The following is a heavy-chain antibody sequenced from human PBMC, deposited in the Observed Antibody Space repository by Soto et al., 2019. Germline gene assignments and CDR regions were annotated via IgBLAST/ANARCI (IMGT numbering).Heavy chain of an antibody. D-gene: IGHD6-13*01. Sequence: QVQLVESGGGVVQPGRSLRLSCAASGFTFSSYGMHWVRQAPGKGLEWVAVIWYDGSNKYYADSVKGRFTISRDNSKNTLYLQMNSLRAEDTAVYYCARDQLHSSSWSDYWGQGTLVTVSS. CDR3: ARDQLHSSSWSDY. J-gene: IGHJ4*02. CDR1: GFTFSSYG. CDR2: IWYDGSNK. V-gene: IGHV3-33*01.